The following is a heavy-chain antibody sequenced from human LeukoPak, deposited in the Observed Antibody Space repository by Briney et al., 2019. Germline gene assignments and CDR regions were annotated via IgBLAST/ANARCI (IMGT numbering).Heavy chain of an antibody. CDR1: GGSISNNVYY. CDR3: ARLAQDSSGYFQH. CDR2: IYYSGST. D-gene: IGHD3-22*01. J-gene: IGHJ1*01. Sequence: KSSETLSLTCTVSGGSISNNVYYWGWIRQPPGKGLEWIGSIYYSGSTYYNPSPKSRVTISVDTSKNQFSLKLSSVTAADTAVYYCARLAQDSSGYFQHWGQGTLVTVSS. V-gene: IGHV4-39*01.